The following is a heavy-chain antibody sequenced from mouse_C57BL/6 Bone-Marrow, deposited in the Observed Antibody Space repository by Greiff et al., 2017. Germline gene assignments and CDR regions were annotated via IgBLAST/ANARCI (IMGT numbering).Heavy chain of an antibody. J-gene: IGHJ2*01. CDR2: IDPENGDT. CDR1: GFNIKDDY. D-gene: IGHD2-4*01. V-gene: IGHV14-4*01. Sequence: VQLQRSGAELVRPGASVKLSCTASGFNIKDDYMHWVKQRPEQGLEWIGWIDPENGDTEYASKFQGKATITADTSSNTAYLQLSSLTSEDTAVYYCTIYYDYVYFDYWGQGTTLTFSS. CDR3: TIYYDYVYFDY.